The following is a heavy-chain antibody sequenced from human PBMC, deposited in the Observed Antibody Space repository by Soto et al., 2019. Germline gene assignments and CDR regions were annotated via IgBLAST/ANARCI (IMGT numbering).Heavy chain of an antibody. Sequence: SETLSLTCTVSGGSISSYYWSWIRQPPGKELEWIGNIYYSGSTSYNPSLKSRVTISVDTSKNQFSLNLSSVTAAVTAVYYCAIVLSGRDDFWSGYCYYFDYWGQGTLVTVSS. CDR2: IYYSGST. J-gene: IGHJ4*02. CDR3: AIVLSGRDDFWSGYCYYFDY. D-gene: IGHD3-3*01. CDR1: GGSISSYY. V-gene: IGHV4-59*01.